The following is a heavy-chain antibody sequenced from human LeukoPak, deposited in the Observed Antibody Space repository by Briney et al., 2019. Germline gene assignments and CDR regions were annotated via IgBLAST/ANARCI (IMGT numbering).Heavy chain of an antibody. Sequence: ASVKVSCKASGYTFTGYYMHWVRQAPGQGLEWMGWINPNSGGTNYAQKFQGGVTMTRDTSISTAYMELSRLRSDDTAVYYCARVSVAGYYYYYGMDVWGQGTTITVSS. CDR2: INPNSGGT. J-gene: IGHJ6*02. V-gene: IGHV1-2*02. CDR3: ARVSVAGYYYYYGMDV. D-gene: IGHD6-19*01. CDR1: GYTFTGYY.